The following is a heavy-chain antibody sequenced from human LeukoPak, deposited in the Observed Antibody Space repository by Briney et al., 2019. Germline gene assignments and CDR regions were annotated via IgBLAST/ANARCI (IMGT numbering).Heavy chain of an antibody. CDR3: ARSLWPEDY. V-gene: IGHV3-7*01. CDR1: GFTFSSCW. J-gene: IGHJ4*02. CDR2: IKKDGSEK. D-gene: IGHD5-18*01. Sequence: GGSLRLSCAASGFTFSSCWMSWVRQAPGKGLEWVANIKKDGSEKNYVDSVKGRFTISRDNAKTSLYLQMNSLRAEDTAVYYCARSLWPEDYWGQGTLVTVSS.